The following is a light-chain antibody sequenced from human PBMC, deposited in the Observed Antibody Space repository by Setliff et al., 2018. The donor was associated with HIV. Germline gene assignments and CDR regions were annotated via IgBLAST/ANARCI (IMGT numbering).Light chain of an antibody. Sequence: QSALTQPASVSGSPGQSMTISCTGTNSDIGTYNYVSWYHQHPGKAPKLMIYDVSNRPSGISNRFSGSKSGNAASLTISGLQAEDEADYFCSSYSSSTTPYVFGTGTKVTVL. J-gene: IGLJ1*01. V-gene: IGLV2-14*03. CDR1: NSDIGTYNY. CDR3: SSYSSSTTPYV. CDR2: DVS.